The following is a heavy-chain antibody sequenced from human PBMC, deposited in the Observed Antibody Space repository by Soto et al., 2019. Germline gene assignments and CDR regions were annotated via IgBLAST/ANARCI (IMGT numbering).Heavy chain of an antibody. V-gene: IGHV3-7*01. J-gene: IGHJ4*02. CDR3: AIGHWLGC. Sequence: ELQLVDSGGALVQPGESLRLSCAASGFTFSDYFMTWVRQAPGKGLECVATIKPDGNERYYVDSVKGRFTISRDNAKNSLYLPMNALRAEETAVYYCAIGHWLGCWGQGTLVTVSS. CDR2: IKPDGNER. CDR1: GFTFSDYF. D-gene: IGHD6-19*01.